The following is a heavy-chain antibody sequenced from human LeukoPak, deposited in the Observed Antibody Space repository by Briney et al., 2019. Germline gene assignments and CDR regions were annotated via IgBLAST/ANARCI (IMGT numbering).Heavy chain of an antibody. CDR3: ARSVYYDFWSGYS. CDR1: GGSISSSSYY. D-gene: IGHD3-3*01. CDR2: IYYSGST. J-gene: IGHJ4*02. V-gene: IGHV4-39*07. Sequence: SETLSLTCTVSGGSISSSSYYWGWIRQPPGKGLEWIGSIYYSGSTNYNPSLKSRVTISVDTSKNQFSLKLSSVTAADTAVYYCARSVYYDFWSGYSWGQGTLVTVSS.